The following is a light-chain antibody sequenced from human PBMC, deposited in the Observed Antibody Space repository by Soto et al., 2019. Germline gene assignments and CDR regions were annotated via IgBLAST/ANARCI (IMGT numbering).Light chain of an antibody. CDR1: QAIGDR. CDR2: FAS. CDR3: LQAHAFPRT. V-gene: IGKV1-12*01. J-gene: IGKJ1*01. Sequence: EIQLTQSPSSVSASVGDRVTITCRASQAIGDRFAWFQQKPGSDPRHLIQFASTLLRGVPSKCIGSGAGTEFILTINSRQDEDVVTYYCLQAHAFPRTFGQGTKVE.